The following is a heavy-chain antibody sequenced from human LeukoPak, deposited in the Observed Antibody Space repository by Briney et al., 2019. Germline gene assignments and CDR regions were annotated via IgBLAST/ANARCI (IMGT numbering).Heavy chain of an antibody. CDR3: ARDKGTSYLSSFDY. Sequence: GASVKVSCKASGGTFSSYAISWVRQAPGQGLEWMGWMNPNSGNTGYAQKFQGRVTMTRNTSISTAYMELSSLRSEDTAVYYCARDKGTSYLSSFDYWGQGTLVTVSS. J-gene: IGHJ4*02. CDR2: MNPNSGNT. CDR1: GGTFSSYA. V-gene: IGHV1-8*02. D-gene: IGHD6-6*01.